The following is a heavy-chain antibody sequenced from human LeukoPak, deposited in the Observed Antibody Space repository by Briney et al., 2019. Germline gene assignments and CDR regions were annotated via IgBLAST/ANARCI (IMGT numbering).Heavy chain of an antibody. Sequence: PGGSLRLSCAASGFMFDDYGMSWVRHAPGKGLEWVSGINWNGGRTGYADSVKGRFTISRDNAKNSLYLQMNSLRAEDTAVYYCAKDREGLGSGYDLEYFDYWGQGTLVTVSS. V-gene: IGHV3-20*04. CDR2: INWNGGRT. J-gene: IGHJ4*02. CDR1: GFMFDDYG. CDR3: AKDREGLGSGYDLEYFDY. D-gene: IGHD5-12*01.